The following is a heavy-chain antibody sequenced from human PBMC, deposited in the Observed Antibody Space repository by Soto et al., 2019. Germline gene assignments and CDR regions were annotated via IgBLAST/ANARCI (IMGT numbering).Heavy chain of an antibody. CDR1: GYTFTSYG. CDR3: ARDKGSYSSSWYRYYYYYGMDV. D-gene: IGHD6-13*01. Sequence: ASVKVSCKASGYTFTSYGISWVRQAPGQGLEWMGWISAYNGNTNYAQKLQGRVTMTTDTSTSTAYMELRSLRSDDTAVYYCARDKGSYSSSWYRYYYYYGMDVWGQGTTGTVSS. J-gene: IGHJ6*02. V-gene: IGHV1-18*04. CDR2: ISAYNGNT.